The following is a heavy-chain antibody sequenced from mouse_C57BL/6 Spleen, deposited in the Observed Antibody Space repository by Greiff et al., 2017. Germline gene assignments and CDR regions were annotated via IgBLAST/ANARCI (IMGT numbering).Heavy chain of an antibody. J-gene: IGHJ4*01. D-gene: IGHD1-1*01. CDR3: ARSNGSPLYYAMDY. V-gene: IGHV1-82*01. Sequence: VQLQQSGPELVKPGASVKISCKASGYAFSSSWMNWVKQRPGKGLEWIGRIYPGDGDTNYNGKFKGKATLTADKSSSTAYMQLSSLTSEDSAVYFCARSNGSPLYYAMDYWGQGTSVTVSS. CDR2: IYPGDGDT. CDR1: GYAFSSSW.